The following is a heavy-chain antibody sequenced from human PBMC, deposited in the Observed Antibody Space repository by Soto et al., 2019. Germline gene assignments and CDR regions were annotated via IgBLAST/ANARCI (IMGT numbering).Heavy chain of an antibody. CDR1: GGSFSGYY. J-gene: IGHJ6*02. CDR3: ARINSSGWPDV. Sequence: SETLSLTCAVYGGSFSGYYWSWIRQPPGKGLEWIGEINHSGSTNYNPSLKSRVTISVDTSKNQFSLKLSSVTAADTAVYYCARINSSGWPDVWGQGTTVTVS. D-gene: IGHD6-19*01. CDR2: INHSGST. V-gene: IGHV4-34*01.